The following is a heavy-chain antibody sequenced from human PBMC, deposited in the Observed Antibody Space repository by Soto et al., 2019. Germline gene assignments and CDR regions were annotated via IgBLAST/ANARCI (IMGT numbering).Heavy chain of an antibody. CDR1: GGTFSTYI. V-gene: IGHV1-69*08. Sequence: QVQLVQSGAEVRKPGSSVKVSCKAPGGTFSTYIISWVRQAPGQGLEWMGRIIPIPDITSYDQKFQGRVTVTADRSTSTAYMELTSLKSEDTAVYYCARDRITTRGDAFDLWGQGTMVTVSS. D-gene: IGHD3-3*01. CDR2: IIPIPDIT. CDR3: ARDRITTRGDAFDL. J-gene: IGHJ3*01.